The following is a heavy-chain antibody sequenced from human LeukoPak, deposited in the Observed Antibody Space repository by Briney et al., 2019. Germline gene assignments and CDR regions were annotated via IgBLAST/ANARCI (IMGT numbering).Heavy chain of an antibody. J-gene: IGHJ4*02. V-gene: IGHV3-23*01. Sequence: GASLRLSCAASGFTFSSYAMSWVRKAPGKGLEWVSAISGSGGSTYYAYSVKGRLTISRDNSKNTLYLQMNSLRAEDTAVYYCAKDTGYYDSSGYYHHYWGQGTLVTVSS. D-gene: IGHD3-22*01. CDR1: GFTFSSYA. CDR2: ISGSGGST. CDR3: AKDTGYYDSSGYYHHY.